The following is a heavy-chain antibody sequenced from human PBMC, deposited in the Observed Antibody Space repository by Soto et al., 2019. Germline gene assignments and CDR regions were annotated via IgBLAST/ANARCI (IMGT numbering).Heavy chain of an antibody. CDR3: ATYFETRGYTFDS. CDR2: ISHGGNT. V-gene: IGHV4-4*02. Sequence: SETLSLTCAVSGGSVSSNWWNWVRQPPGKGLEWIGEISHGGNTNYNPSLRSRVTISLDESKNQFSLRLTSVTAADTAVYFCATYFETRGYTFDSWGQGTLVTVSS. D-gene: IGHD3-22*01. J-gene: IGHJ4*02. CDR1: GGSVSSNW.